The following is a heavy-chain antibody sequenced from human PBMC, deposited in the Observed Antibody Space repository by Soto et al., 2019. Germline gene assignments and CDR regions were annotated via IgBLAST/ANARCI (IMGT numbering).Heavy chain of an antibody. Sequence: GGSLRLSCAASGFTFSDYAMHWVRQAPGKGLEWVTIIWYDGTTKYYADSVKGRFTISRDDSKNTVFLQMDSLSAEDTAVYFCARDYSHGPDYWGQGTLVTVSS. V-gene: IGHV3-33*01. CDR3: ARDYSHGPDY. CDR1: GFTFSDYA. J-gene: IGHJ4*02. CDR2: IWYDGTTK. D-gene: IGHD4-4*01.